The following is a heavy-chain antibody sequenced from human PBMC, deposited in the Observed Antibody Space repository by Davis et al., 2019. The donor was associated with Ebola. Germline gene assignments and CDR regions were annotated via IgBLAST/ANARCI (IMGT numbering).Heavy chain of an antibody. Sequence: GESLKISCAASSFPLRSNYMSWVRQAPGKGLEWVSVIYSGGSTYYADSVKGRFTISRDNAKNSLYLQMNSLRDEDTAVYYCARVGDWGWFFDLWGRGTLVTVSS. J-gene: IGHJ2*01. CDR3: ARVGDWGWFFDL. CDR2: IYSGGST. D-gene: IGHD3/OR15-3a*01. CDR1: SFPLRSNY. V-gene: IGHV3-53*01.